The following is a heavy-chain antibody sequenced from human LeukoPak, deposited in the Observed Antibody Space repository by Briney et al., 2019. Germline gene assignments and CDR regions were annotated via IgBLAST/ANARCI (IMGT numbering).Heavy chain of an antibody. CDR2: ISYDGSNK. Sequence: GGSLRLSCAASGFTFSSYAMHWVRQAPGKGLEWVAVISYDGSNKYYADSVKGRFTISGDNSKNTLYLQMNSLRAEDTAMYYCAREYIAAFDYWGQGTLVTVSS. J-gene: IGHJ4*02. CDR1: GFTFSSYA. CDR3: AREYIAAFDY. V-gene: IGHV3-30-3*01. D-gene: IGHD6-25*01.